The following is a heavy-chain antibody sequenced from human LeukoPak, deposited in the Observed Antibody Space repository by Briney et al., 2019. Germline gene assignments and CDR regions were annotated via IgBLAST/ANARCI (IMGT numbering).Heavy chain of an antibody. J-gene: IGHJ4*02. V-gene: IGHV4-59*01. CDR3: ARVLYFDFWTGYYFDY. D-gene: IGHD3-3*01. CDR2: IYYSGST. CDR1: GGSMSSDY. Sequence: SETLSLTCTVSGGSMSSDYWSWIRRPPGKGLEWIGYIYYSGSTNYNPSLNSRVTISVDTSKNQFSLKLRSATAADTAVYYCARVLYFDFWTGYYFDYWGQGTLVTVSS.